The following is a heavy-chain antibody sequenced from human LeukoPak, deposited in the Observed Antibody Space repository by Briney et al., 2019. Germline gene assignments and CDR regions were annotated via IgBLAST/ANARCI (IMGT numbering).Heavy chain of an antibody. Sequence: GGSLRLSCVASGFTFSNYWMHWVRQPPGKGLVWVSRIYVDGRTTNYADSVKGRFTIARDNAKNTVYLEMNSLSVEDTATYYCIRDFRSADLWGQGTLVTVTS. CDR3: IRDFRSADL. CDR2: IYVDGRTT. CDR1: GFTFSNYW. V-gene: IGHV3-74*01. J-gene: IGHJ5*02.